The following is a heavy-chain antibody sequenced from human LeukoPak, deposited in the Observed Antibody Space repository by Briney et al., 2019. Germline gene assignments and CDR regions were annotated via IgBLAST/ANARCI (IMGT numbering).Heavy chain of an antibody. J-gene: IGHJ4*02. CDR2: IYYTGST. D-gene: IGHD3-22*01. V-gene: IGHV4-59*11. CDR1: GGSPSSHY. CDR3: ARAYYDSSGAFDY. Sequence: PSETLSLTCTVSGGSPSSHYWSWIRQPPGKGLEWIGYIYYTGSTKYNTSLSGRVTLSIDTPKNQFSLKLTAVSAADTAVYYCARAYYDSSGAFDYWGQGTLVTVSS.